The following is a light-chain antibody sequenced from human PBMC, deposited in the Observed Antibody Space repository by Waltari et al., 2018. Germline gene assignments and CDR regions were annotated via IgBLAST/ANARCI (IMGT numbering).Light chain of an antibody. Sequence: IVLTQSPGPLSLSPAERATLSCRASPRVGRYLAWYKQQHGQAPRLLIYDASTRATGIPDRFSGGGSGTDFSRTISRLEPEDFAVYYCQMYVRLPVTFGQGTKVEI. CDR3: QMYVRLPVT. V-gene: IGKV3-20*01. CDR1: PRVGRY. J-gene: IGKJ1*01. CDR2: DAS.